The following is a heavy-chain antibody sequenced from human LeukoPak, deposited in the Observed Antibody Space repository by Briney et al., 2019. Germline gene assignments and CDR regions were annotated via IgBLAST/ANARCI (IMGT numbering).Heavy chain of an antibody. CDR1: GFNFSSFW. CDR3: AKVTDIVVVPAALPDY. V-gene: IGHV3-23*01. CDR2: ISGSGGST. D-gene: IGHD2-2*01. Sequence: GGSLRLSCAASGFNFSSFWMNWVRQVPGKGLEWVSVISGSGGSTYYADSVKGRFTISRDNSKNTLYLQMNSLRAEDTAVYYCAKVTDIVVVPAALPDYWGQGTLVTVSS. J-gene: IGHJ4*02.